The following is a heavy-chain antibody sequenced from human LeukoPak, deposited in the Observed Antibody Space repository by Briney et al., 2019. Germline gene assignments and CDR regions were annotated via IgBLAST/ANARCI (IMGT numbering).Heavy chain of an antibody. V-gene: IGHV4-38-2*01. CDR2: IYHSGST. CDR3: ARHTKRVGNWFDP. J-gene: IGHJ5*02. CDR1: AYSISSGYY. Sequence: SETLSLTCAVSAYSISSGYYWGWIRQPPWQGLEWIGSIYHSGSTYYNPSLKSRVTISVDTSKNQFSLKLSSVTAADTAVYYCARHTKRVGNWFDPWGQGTLVTVSS. D-gene: IGHD1-26*01.